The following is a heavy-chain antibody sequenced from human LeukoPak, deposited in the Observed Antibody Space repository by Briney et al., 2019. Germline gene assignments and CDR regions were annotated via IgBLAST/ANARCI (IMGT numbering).Heavy chain of an antibody. V-gene: IGHV3-7*01. D-gene: IGHD2-8*02. CDR1: GFTFSTYW. Sequence: PGTSLRLSCAASGFTFSTYWMSWVRLAPGKGLEWVANIKEDGSERYYVDSVKGRFTISRDNARNSLYLQMNSLRAEDTAVYYCARDYWASDYWGQGTLVTVSS. CDR3: ARDYWASDY. J-gene: IGHJ4*02. CDR2: IKEDGSER.